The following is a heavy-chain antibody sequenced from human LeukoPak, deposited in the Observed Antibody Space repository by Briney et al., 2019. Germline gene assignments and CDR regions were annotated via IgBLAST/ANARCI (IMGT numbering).Heavy chain of an antibody. J-gene: IGHJ4*02. V-gene: IGHV4-39*01. D-gene: IGHD2-21*01. CDR3: ARRVIWTYYFDF. Sequence: SETLSLTCNVSVDSISSSRYYWGWIRQPPGKGLEWIGNIYYTGGAHYHPSLESRVTISIDTSKNQFSLNLSSVTAADTAVYYCARRVIWTYYFDFWGQGTLVTVSS. CDR2: IYYTGGA. CDR1: VDSISSSRYY.